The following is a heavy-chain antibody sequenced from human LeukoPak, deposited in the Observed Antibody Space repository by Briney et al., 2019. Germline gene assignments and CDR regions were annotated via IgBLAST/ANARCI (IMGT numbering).Heavy chain of an antibody. V-gene: IGHV4-59*01. CDR3: ARTGSGYYPDAFDI. Sequence: SETLSLTCTVSGGTISSYYWSWIRQPPGKGLEWIGYIYYSGSTNYNPSLKSRVTISVDTSKNQFSLKLSSVTAADTAVYYCARTGSGYYPDAFDIWGQGTMVTVSS. CDR2: IYYSGST. CDR1: GGTISSYY. D-gene: IGHD3-22*01. J-gene: IGHJ3*02.